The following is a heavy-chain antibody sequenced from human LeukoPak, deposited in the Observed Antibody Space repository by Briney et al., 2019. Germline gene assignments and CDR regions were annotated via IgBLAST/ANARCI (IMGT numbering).Heavy chain of an antibody. D-gene: IGHD2-15*01. Sequence: ASVKVSCKSSGYTFTSYYMHWVRQAPGQGLEWMGIINPNGGSTSYAQKFQGRVTMTRDTSTSTVNMELSSMRSDDTAVYYCARDGETRKKYIVVVVAATTQNWFDHWGQGTLVTVSS. CDR1: GYTFTSYY. CDR3: ARDGETRKKYIVVVVAATTQNWFDH. V-gene: IGHV1-46*01. CDR2: INPNGGST. J-gene: IGHJ5*02.